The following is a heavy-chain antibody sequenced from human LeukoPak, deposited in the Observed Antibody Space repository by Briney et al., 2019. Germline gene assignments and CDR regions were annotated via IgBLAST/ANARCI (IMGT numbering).Heavy chain of an antibody. J-gene: IGHJ4*02. CDR1: GFTFSKYA. Sequence: GGSLRLSCAASGFTFSKYAMGWVRQAPGKGLEWVSTISGSRGNTYYADLEEGRFTISRDNSKNTLYLQMSSLRAEDTAVYYCPVSNCSGPSSLFDHWGQATLVTVPS. CDR2: ISGSRGNT. V-gene: IGHV3-23*01. D-gene: IGHD2-2*01. CDR3: PVSNCSGPSSLFDH.